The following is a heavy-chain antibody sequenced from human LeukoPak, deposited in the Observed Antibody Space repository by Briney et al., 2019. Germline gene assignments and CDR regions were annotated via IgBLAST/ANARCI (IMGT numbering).Heavy chain of an antibody. Sequence: SETLSLTYTVSGGSISSYYWSWIRQPPGKGLEWIGYIYYSGSTNYNPSLKGRVTISVDTSKNQFSLKLSSVTAADTAVYYCARGRGSSRGSAFDIWGQGTMVTVTS. J-gene: IGHJ3*02. V-gene: IGHV4-59*12. D-gene: IGHD6-13*01. CDR2: IYYSGST. CDR3: ARGRGSSRGSAFDI. CDR1: GGSISSYY.